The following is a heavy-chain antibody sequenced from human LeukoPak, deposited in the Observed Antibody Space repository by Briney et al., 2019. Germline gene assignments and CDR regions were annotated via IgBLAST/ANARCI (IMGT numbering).Heavy chain of an antibody. CDR3: AKPEPHGYDSSGYAY. D-gene: IGHD3-22*01. Sequence: GGSLRLSCEASGFTFSDFGMHWVRQAPGKGLECVTFIRYDGTYKYYADSVKGRFTISRDNSKNTLYLQMNSLRAEDTAVYYCAKPEPHGYDSSGYAYWGQGTLVTVSS. CDR1: GFTFSDFG. CDR2: IRYDGTYK. J-gene: IGHJ4*02. V-gene: IGHV3-30*02.